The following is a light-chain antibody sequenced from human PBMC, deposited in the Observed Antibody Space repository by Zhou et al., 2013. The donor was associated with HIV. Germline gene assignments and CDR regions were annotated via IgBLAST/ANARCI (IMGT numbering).Light chain of an antibody. V-gene: IGKV3D-20*02. CDR2: GAS. J-gene: IGKJ4*01. CDR3: QQRNTWPLT. Sequence: EFVLTQSPGTLSLSPGERATLSCRASQSVSSSYLAWYQQKAGQAPRLLIYGASSRATGIPDRFSGSGSGTDFTLTISTLEPEDLAVYYCQQRNTWPLTFGGGTKVEIK. CDR1: QSVSSSY.